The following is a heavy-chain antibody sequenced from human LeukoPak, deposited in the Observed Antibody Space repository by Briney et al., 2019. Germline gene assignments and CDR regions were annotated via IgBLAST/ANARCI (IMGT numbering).Heavy chain of an antibody. J-gene: IGHJ4*02. CDR2: INQGGSVK. Sequence: PGGSLRLSCAASGFSFRDFWMTWVRQAPGKGLGWVANINQGGSVKYYVDSVKGRFTISRDDAKSSLYVQMNSLRDEDTAVYYCARFGYSGWNLEYWGQGTLVTVSS. CDR3: ARFGYSGWNLEY. CDR1: GFSFRDFW. D-gene: IGHD5-12*01. V-gene: IGHV3-7*01.